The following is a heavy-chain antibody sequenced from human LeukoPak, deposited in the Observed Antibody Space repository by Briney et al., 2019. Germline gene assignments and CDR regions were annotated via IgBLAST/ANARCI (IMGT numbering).Heavy chain of an antibody. CDR2: IYYSGST. J-gene: IGHJ4*02. D-gene: IGHD3-22*01. CDR1: GGSISSYY. V-gene: IGHV4-59*12. Sequence: PSETLSLTCTVSGGSISSYYWSWIRQPPGKGLEWIGYIYYSGSTYYNPSLKSRVTISVDTSKNQFSLKLSSVTAADTAVYYCARFSANSSGYPAFFDYWGQGTLVTVSS. CDR3: ARFSANSSGYPAFFDY.